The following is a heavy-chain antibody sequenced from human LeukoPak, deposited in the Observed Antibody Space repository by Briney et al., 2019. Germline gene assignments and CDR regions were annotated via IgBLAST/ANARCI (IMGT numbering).Heavy chain of an antibody. CDR1: GYTFTGYY. Sequence: ASVKVSCKDSGYTFTGYYMHWVRQAPGQGLEWMGWINPNSGGTKYAQKFQGRVTMTRDTSISTAYMELSRLTSDDTAVYYCARETKYYYDSSGPKDYWGQGTLVTVSS. CDR3: ARETKYYYDSSGPKDY. V-gene: IGHV1-2*02. D-gene: IGHD3-22*01. CDR2: INPNSGGT. J-gene: IGHJ4*02.